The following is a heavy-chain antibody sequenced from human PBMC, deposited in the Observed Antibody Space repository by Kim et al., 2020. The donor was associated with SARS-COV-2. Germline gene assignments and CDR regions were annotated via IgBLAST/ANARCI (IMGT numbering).Heavy chain of an antibody. Sequence: GGSLRLSCAASGFTFSSYGMHWVRQAPGKGLEWVAVISYDGSNKYYADSVKGRFTISRDNSKNTLYPQMNSLRAEDTAVYYCAKDFSPPYGDPAGAFDI. CDR2: ISYDGSNK. V-gene: IGHV3-30*18. D-gene: IGHD4-17*01. CDR1: GFTFSSYG. J-gene: IGHJ3*02. CDR3: AKDFSPPYGDPAGAFDI.